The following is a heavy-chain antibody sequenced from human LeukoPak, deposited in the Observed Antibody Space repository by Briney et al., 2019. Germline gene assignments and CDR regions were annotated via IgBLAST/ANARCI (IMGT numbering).Heavy chain of an antibody. D-gene: IGHD1-26*01. J-gene: IGHJ4*02. Sequence: GGSLGLSCAASGFIFRTYAMSWVRQAPGKGLEGVSAISGSGGSGGSAFYADSVKGRFTISRDNSKNTLYLQMNSLRAEDTAVYYCAKVGSGSPYYFDYWGQGNLVTVSS. CDR2: ISGSGGSGGSA. CDR1: GFIFRTYA. CDR3: AKVGSGSPYYFDY. V-gene: IGHV3-23*01.